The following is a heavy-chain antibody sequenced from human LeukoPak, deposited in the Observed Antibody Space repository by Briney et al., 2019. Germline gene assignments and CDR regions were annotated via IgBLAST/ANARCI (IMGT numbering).Heavy chain of an antibody. CDR2: IWYDGSNK. J-gene: IGHJ4*02. CDR1: GFTFSSYG. CDR3: AKVRDGYTRYYFDY. Sequence: AGGSLRLSCAASGFTFSSYGMHWVRQAPGKGLEWVAVIWYDGSNKYYADSVKGRFTISRDNSKNTLYLQMNSLRAEDTAVYYCAKVRDGYTRYYFDYWGQGTLVTVSS. D-gene: IGHD5-24*01. V-gene: IGHV3-33*06.